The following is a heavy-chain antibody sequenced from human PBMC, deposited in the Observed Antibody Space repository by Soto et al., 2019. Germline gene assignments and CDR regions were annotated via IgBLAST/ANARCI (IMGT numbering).Heavy chain of an antibody. CDR3: ARDTARYYDFWSGPNEDDYYYAMDV. V-gene: IGHV4-38-2*02. CDR1: GYSINSGYY. D-gene: IGHD3-3*01. CDR2: IYHSGTT. Sequence: WETLSLTCAVSGYSINSGYYWGWIRQPPGKGLQWIGSIYHSGTTYYNPSLKSRVTISVDTSRNQFSLKLTSVTAADTAVYFCARDTARYYDFWSGPNEDDYYYAMDVWGQGTTVTVS. J-gene: IGHJ6*02.